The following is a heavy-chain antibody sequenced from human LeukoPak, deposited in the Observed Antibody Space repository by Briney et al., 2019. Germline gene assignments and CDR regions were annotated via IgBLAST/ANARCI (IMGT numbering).Heavy chain of an antibody. Sequence: GESLKISCKGSGYSFTSYWIGWVRQMPGKGLEWMGIIYPGDSDTKYSPSFQGQVTTSADKSISTAYLQWSSLKASDTAMYYCARQLRKYSHMSDYWGQGTLVTVSS. D-gene: IGHD6-6*01. CDR3: ARQLRKYSHMSDY. CDR2: IYPGDSDT. V-gene: IGHV5-51*01. J-gene: IGHJ4*02. CDR1: GYSFTSYW.